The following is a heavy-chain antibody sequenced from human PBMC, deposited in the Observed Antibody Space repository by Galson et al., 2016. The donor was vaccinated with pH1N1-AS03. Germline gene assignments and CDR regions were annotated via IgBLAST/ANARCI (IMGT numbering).Heavy chain of an antibody. CDR3: ARQAEGRMLTLRHRCFDF. V-gene: IGHV4-39*01. CDR1: GGSINISPYN. D-gene: IGHD1-14*01. CDR2: VSFSGTT. Sequence: SETLSLTCSVSGGSINISPYNWGWIRQSPGKGLEWLGSVSFSGTTYYNPSLKSRVSTSMGTSENQISLTLSSVTATDTAVYYCARQAEGRMLTLRHRCFDFWGRGIRVTVSS. J-gene: IGHJ2*01.